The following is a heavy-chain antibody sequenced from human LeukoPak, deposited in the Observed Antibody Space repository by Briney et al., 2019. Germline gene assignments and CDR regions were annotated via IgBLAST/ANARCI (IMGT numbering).Heavy chain of an antibody. CDR1: GYTFTSYG. CDR3: ARDKGPGDSGSYLPYYYYYIDV. CDR2: ISAYNGNT. Sequence: ASVKVSCKASGYTFTSYGISWVRQAPGQGLEWMGWISAYNGNTNYAQKLQGRVTMTTDTSTSTAYMELRSLRSDDTAVYYCARDKGPGDSGSYLPYYYYYIDVWGKGTTVTVSS. D-gene: IGHD3-10*01. J-gene: IGHJ6*03. V-gene: IGHV1-18*01.